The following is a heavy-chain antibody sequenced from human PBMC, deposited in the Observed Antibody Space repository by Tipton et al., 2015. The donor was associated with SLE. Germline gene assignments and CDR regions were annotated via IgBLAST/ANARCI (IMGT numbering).Heavy chain of an antibody. CDR1: GGSFSGYY. D-gene: IGHD3-22*01. V-gene: IGHV4-34*01. J-gene: IGHJ4*02. CDR3: ARKDFDSSGYYFDY. CDR2: IYYSGST. Sequence: LRLSCAVYGGSFSGYYWSWFRQPPGKGLEGIGSIYYSGSTYYNPSLKSRVTISVDTSKNQFSLKLSSVTAADTAVYYCARKDFDSSGYYFDYWGQGTLVTVSS.